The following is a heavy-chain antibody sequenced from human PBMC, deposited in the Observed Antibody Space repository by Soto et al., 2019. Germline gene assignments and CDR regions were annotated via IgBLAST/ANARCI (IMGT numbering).Heavy chain of an antibody. Sequence: QVQLVQSGAEVKKPGASVKVSCKASGYTFTSYGTSWLRQAPETGHEWVGWVSAYNGNTNYAQKLQGGVTMTTDTSTSTDYMVLRRLRSDDTAVYYCAREGGSGWYSLAYWGQGNLVTVGS. D-gene: IGHD6-13*01. CDR1: GYTFTSYG. CDR3: AREGGSGWYSLAY. V-gene: IGHV1-18*01. CDR2: VSAYNGNT. J-gene: IGHJ4*02.